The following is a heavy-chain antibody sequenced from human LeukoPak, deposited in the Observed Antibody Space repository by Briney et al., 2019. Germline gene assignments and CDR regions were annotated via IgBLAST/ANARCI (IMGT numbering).Heavy chain of an antibody. Sequence: SETLSLTCAVYGGSFSGYYWSWIRQPPGKGLEWIGEINHSGSTNYNPSLKSRVTISVDTSENQFSLKLSSVTAADTAVYYCARGRRGWLQRPFDYWGQGTLVTVSS. J-gene: IGHJ4*02. CDR2: INHSGST. CDR3: ARGRRGWLQRPFDY. CDR1: GGSFSGYY. D-gene: IGHD5-24*01. V-gene: IGHV4-34*01.